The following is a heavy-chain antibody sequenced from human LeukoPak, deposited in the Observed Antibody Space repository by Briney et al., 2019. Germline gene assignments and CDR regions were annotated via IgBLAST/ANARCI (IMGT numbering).Heavy chain of an antibody. Sequence: SETLSLTCTVSGGSISSYYWSWVRQPAGKGLEWIGRFDASGDSNYNPSLKSRLTMSLDTSKKQFSLRLSSVTAADTAVYYCVISGATNYYGMDVWGQGTTVTVSS. CDR1: GGSISSYY. CDR3: VISGATNYYGMDV. J-gene: IGHJ6*02. D-gene: IGHD1-20*01. CDR2: FDASGDS. V-gene: IGHV4-4*07.